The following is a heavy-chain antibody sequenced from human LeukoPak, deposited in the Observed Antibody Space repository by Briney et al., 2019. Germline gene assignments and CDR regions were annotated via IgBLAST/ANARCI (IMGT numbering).Heavy chain of an antibody. CDR3: ARHLIAVAGPFDY. CDR1: GGSISGYY. Sequence: SETPSLTCTLSGGSISGYYWRWGRQPPGKGLGWVGCIYYSGTTNYNPSLKSRVNISVDTSKNQFSLKLSSVTAAATAVYFCARHLIAVAGPFDYWGQGTLVTVSS. CDR2: IYYSGTT. D-gene: IGHD6-19*01. V-gene: IGHV4-59*08. J-gene: IGHJ4*02.